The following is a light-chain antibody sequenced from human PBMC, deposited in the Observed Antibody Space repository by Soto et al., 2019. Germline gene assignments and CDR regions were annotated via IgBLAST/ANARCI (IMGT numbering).Light chain of an antibody. Sequence: IQIPQSTTILYASVGDRVTITCRASQSISGWLAWYQQKPGKAPKILIYDVSSLESGVPSRFSGSGSGTECTLTISRLQPDDISTDYCQHSNSYSEAFGQVTKVEI. CDR3: QHSNSYSEA. J-gene: IGKJ1*01. CDR1: QSISGW. V-gene: IGKV1-5*01. CDR2: DVS.